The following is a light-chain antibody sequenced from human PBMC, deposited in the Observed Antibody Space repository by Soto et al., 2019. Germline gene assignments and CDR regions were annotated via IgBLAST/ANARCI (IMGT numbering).Light chain of an antibody. CDR3: QQYGGSPYT. Sequence: DIVLTQSPGTLSLSPGERATLSCRASQSVNSRYLAWFQQQPGQAPRLLIYGASSRATGIPDRFSGSGSGTDFTLTISRLEPEESALYYCQQYGGSPYTFGQGTKLEIK. V-gene: IGKV3-20*01. CDR2: GAS. CDR1: QSVNSRY. J-gene: IGKJ2*01.